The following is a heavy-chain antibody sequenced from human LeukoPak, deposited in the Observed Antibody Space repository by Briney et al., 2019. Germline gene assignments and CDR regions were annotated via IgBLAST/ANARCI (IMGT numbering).Heavy chain of an antibody. CDR3: ARGGGSYYKNAFDI. J-gene: IGHJ3*02. CDR1: GYSISSGYY. Sequence: PSETLSLTCAVSGYSISSGYYWGWIRQPPGKGLEWIGSIYHSGSTYYNPSLKSRVTISVDTSKNQFSLKLSSVTAEDTAVYYCARGGGSYYKNAFDIWGQGTMVTVSS. D-gene: IGHD1-26*01. CDR2: IYHSGST. V-gene: IGHV4-38-2*01.